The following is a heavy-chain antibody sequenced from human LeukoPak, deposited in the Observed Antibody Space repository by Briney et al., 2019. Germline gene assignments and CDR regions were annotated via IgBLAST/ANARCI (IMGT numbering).Heavy chain of an antibody. CDR3: ASDMASGWYYFDY. V-gene: IGHV3-48*03. D-gene: IGHD6-19*01. CDR2: ISSSGSTI. CDR1: GFTFSSYE. J-gene: IGHJ4*02. Sequence: GGSLRLSCAAPGFTFSSYEMNWVRQAPGKGLEWVSYISSSGSTIYYADSVKGRFTISRDNAKNSLYLQMNSLRAEDTAVYYCASDMASGWYYFDYWGQGTLVTVSS.